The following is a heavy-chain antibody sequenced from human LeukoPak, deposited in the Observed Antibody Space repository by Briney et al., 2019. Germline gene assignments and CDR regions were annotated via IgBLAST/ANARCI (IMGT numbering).Heavy chain of an antibody. D-gene: IGHD2-21*02. CDR1: GYSFTSYW. CDR3: ARHSNCGGDLACWAFDI. V-gene: IGHV5-51*01. J-gene: IGHJ3*02. Sequence: GESLKISCQGSGYSFTSYWIGWVRQMPGKGLEWMGIIYPGDSDTRYSPSFRGQVTISADKSISTAYLQWSSLKASDTAMYYCARHSNCGGDLACWAFDIWGQGTMVTVSS. CDR2: IYPGDSDT.